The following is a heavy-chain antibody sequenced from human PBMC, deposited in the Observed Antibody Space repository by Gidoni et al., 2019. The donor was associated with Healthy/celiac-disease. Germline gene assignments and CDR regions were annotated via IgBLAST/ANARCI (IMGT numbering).Heavy chain of an antibody. V-gene: IGHV1-24*01. D-gene: IGHD6-19*01. CDR3: ATLRYSSGWSDY. Sequence: QVPLVPSGAGVKKTGAPVKVSCKVSGYTLTELSIHWVRQAPGKGLEWMGGVHPEDGEKIYAQKFQGRVTMTEDTSTDTAYMELSSLRSEDTAVYYCATLRYSSGWSDYWGQGTLVTVSS. J-gene: IGHJ4*02. CDR1: GYTLTELS. CDR2: VHPEDGEK.